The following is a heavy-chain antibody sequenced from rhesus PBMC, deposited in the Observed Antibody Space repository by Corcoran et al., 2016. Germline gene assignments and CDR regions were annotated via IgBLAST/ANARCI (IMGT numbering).Heavy chain of an antibody. CDR2: ISGSSGST. J-gene: IGHJ4*01. CDR1: GGSVSSSNW. Sequence: QVQLQESGPGLVKPSETLSLTCAVSGGSVSSSNWWSWIRQPPGKGLVWIGYISGSSGSTYYNPSLNSRVTISTDTSKNQFSLKLSSVTAADTAVYYCARDRRGYFLDYWGQGVLVTVSS. V-gene: IGHV4-65*01. D-gene: IGHD2-15*01. CDR3: ARDRRGYFLDY.